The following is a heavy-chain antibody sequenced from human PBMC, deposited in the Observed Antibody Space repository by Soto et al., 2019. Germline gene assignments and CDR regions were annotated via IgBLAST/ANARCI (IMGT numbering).Heavy chain of an antibody. J-gene: IGHJ4*02. V-gene: IGHV4-59*01. D-gene: IGHD4-17*01. CDR1: GGSISSYY. Sequence: PSEILSLTCTVSGGSISSYYWSWIRQPPGKGLEWIGYIYYSGSTNYNPSLKSRVTISVDTSKNQFSLKLSSVTAADTAVYYCARAPGDPYYFDYWGQGTLVTVSS. CDR3: ARAPGDPYYFDY. CDR2: IYYSGST.